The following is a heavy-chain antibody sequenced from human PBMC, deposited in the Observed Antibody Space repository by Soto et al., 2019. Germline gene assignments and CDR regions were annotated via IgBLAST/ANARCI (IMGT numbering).Heavy chain of an antibody. CDR3: ARGPIQVYAFDI. CDR1: GGTFSSYA. J-gene: IGHJ3*02. V-gene: IGHV1-69*12. Sequence: QVQLVQSGAEVKKPGSSVKVSCKASGGTFSSYAISWVRQAPGQGLEWMGGIIPIFGTANYAQKFQGRVXIXAXXSTSTAYMELSSLRSEDTAVYYCARGPIQVYAFDIWGQGTMVTVSS. D-gene: IGHD2-8*01. CDR2: IIPIFGTA.